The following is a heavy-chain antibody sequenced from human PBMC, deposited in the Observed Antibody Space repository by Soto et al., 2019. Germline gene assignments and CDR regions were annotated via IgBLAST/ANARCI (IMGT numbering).Heavy chain of an antibody. V-gene: IGHV3-21*01. CDR3: AREVAVAAPDAFDI. CDR2: ISSSSSYI. CDR1: GFPFRSYS. D-gene: IGHD6-19*01. J-gene: IGHJ3*02. Sequence: EVQLVEAGGGLVKPGGSLRLSCAASGFPFRSYSMNWVRQAPGNGLEWFSSISSSSSYIYYADSGKGRFNISRENAKKSLYPQKKRLREADTDVYYCAREVAVAAPDAFDIWGQGTMVSVSS.